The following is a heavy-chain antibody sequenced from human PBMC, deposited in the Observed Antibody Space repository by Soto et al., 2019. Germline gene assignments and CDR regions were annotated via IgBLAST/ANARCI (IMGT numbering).Heavy chain of an antibody. V-gene: IGHV4-30-2*01. Sequence: QLKLQESGSGLVTPSQTLSVTFTVCGGSISSGGYSWCWIRQPPGQGLEWIGSIYHSGSTYYNPSLKSRGTITVDRSKNQFSLKLRSVTAADTAVYYCARTSIAVSGTYWFDPWGQGTLVTVSS. CDR3: ARTSIAVSGTYWFDP. CDR2: IYHSGST. D-gene: IGHD6-19*01. J-gene: IGHJ5*02. CDR1: GGSISSGGYS.